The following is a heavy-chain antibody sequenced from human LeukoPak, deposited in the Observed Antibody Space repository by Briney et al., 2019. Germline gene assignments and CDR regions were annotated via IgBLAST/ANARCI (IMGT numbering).Heavy chain of an antibody. CDR1: GGSISGSSYY. V-gene: IGHV4-39*01. Sequence: SETLSLTCTVSGGSISGSSYYWGWIRQPPGKGLEWIGSMHYSGTTYYNPSLESRVTISVDTSKNQFSLNLSSVTAADTAVYYCAGRVVNAAFDIWGQGTMVTVSS. J-gene: IGHJ3*02. CDR2: MHYSGTT. D-gene: IGHD2-2*01. CDR3: AGRVVNAAFDI.